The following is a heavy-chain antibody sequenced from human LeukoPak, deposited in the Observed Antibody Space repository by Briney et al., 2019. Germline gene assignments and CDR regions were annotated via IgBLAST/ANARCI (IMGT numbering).Heavy chain of an antibody. D-gene: IGHD4-11*01. J-gene: IGHJ6*03. CDR3: ARGTSTVTSYYYYYMDV. CDR2: MNPNSGNT. V-gene: IGHV1-8*03. Sequence: ASVTVSCKASGYTFTSYDINWVRQATGQGLGWMGWMNPNSGNTGYAQKFQGRVTITRNTSISTAYMELSSLRSEDTAVYYCARGTSTVTSYYYYYMDVWGKGTTVTVSS. CDR1: GYTFTSYD.